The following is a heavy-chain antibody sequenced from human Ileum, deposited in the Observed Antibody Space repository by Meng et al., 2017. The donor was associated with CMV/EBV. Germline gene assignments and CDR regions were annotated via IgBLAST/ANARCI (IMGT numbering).Heavy chain of an antibody. Sequence: GESLKISCAASGFTFSSYGMHWVRQAPGKGLEWVAFIRYDGSNKYYADSVKGRFTISRDNSKNTLYLQMNSLRAEDTAVYYCAKDGSRWGYYSSGYYSLDYYYYGMDVWGQGTTVTVSS. V-gene: IGHV3-30*02. J-gene: IGHJ6*02. CDR1: GFTFSSYG. CDR3: AKDGSRWGYYSSGYYSLDYYYYGMDV. CDR2: IRYDGSNK. D-gene: IGHD3-22*01.